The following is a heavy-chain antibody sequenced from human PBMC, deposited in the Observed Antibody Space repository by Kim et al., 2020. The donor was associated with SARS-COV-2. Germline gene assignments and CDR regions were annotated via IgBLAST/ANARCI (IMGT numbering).Heavy chain of an antibody. D-gene: IGHD5-12*01. V-gene: IGHV3-21*04. CDR3: AREWYSGYDSRVSVTYYYYGMDV. CDR2: ISSSSSYI. J-gene: IGHJ6*02. Sequence: GGSLRLSCAASGFTFSSYSMNWVRQAPGKGLEWVSSISSSSSYIYYADSVKGRFTISRDNAKNSLYLQMNSLRAEDTAVYYCAREWYSGYDSRVSVTYYYYGMDVWGQGTTVTVSS. CDR1: GFTFSSYS.